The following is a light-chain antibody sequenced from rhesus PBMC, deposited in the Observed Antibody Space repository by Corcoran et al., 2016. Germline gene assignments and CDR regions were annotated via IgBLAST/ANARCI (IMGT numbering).Light chain of an antibody. CDR1: QGISSY. CDR2: KAS. V-gene: IGKV1-25*01. CDR3: QQHNSYPWT. Sequence: DIRMTQSPSSLSTSVGDRVTVTCRASQGISSYLAWYQQKPGKAPKLRINKASTLQSGAPSRFSGSGSGTDFTLTISSLQPEDFATYYCQQHNSYPWTFGQGTKVEIK. J-gene: IGKJ1*01.